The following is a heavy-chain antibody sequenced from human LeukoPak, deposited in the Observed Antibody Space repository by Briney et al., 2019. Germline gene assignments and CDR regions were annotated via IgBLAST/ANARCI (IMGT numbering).Heavy chain of an antibody. CDR3: ARAAAGRAYYHYGMDV. V-gene: IGHV3-53*01. CDR2: LSGGSNI. J-gene: IGHJ6*02. CDR1: GFTFSTNA. D-gene: IGHD6-13*01. Sequence: GGSLRLSCLTSGFTFSTNAMSWVRQAPGKGPEWVSGLSGGSNIYYADSVKGRFTISRDISKNTLDLQMNSLRAEDTAVYYCARAAAGRAYYHYGMDVWGQGTTVTVSS.